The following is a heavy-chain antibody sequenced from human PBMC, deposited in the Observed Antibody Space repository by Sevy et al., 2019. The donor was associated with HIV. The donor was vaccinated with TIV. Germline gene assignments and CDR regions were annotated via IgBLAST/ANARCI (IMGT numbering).Heavy chain of an antibody. CDR1: GFTFRTYS. CDR2: ISDDSRYI. V-gene: IGHV3-21*04. Sequence: GGSLRLSCAASGFTFRTYSMNWVRQAPGKGLEWLSSISDDSRYIYYSDSVKGRFTISRANAKNLLYLQMNNLRVEDMAIYYCARDFTIFGVVSGIDYWGQGTLVTVSS. J-gene: IGHJ4*02. CDR3: ARDFTIFGVVSGIDY. D-gene: IGHD3-3*01.